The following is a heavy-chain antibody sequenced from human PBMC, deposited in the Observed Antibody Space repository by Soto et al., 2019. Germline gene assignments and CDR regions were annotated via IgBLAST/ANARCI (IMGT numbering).Heavy chain of an antibody. CDR1: GFTFDDYA. V-gene: IGHV3-9*01. Sequence: EVQVVESGGGLVQPGRSLRLSCAASGFTFDDYAMHWVRQAPGKGLEWVSGISWNSCSIGYADSVKGRFIISRDNAKNSLYLQMNSLRAEDTALYYCAKAANYGDYEIDYWGQGNLFTVSS. J-gene: IGHJ4*02. CDR2: ISWNSCSI. CDR3: AKAANYGDYEIDY. D-gene: IGHD4-17*01.